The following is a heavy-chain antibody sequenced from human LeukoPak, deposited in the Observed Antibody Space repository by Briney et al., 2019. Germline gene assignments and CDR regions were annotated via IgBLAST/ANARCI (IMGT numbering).Heavy chain of an antibody. V-gene: IGHV1-2*04. J-gene: IGHJ3*02. Sequence: ASEKVSCKASGYTFTGYYMHWVRQAPGQGLEWMGWINPNSGGTNYAQKFQGWVTMTRDTSISTAYMELSRLRSDDTAVYYCARAMGTTVTDWRPDAFDIWGQGTMVTVSS. D-gene: IGHD4-11*01. CDR2: INPNSGGT. CDR3: ARAMGTTVTDWRPDAFDI. CDR1: GYTFTGYY.